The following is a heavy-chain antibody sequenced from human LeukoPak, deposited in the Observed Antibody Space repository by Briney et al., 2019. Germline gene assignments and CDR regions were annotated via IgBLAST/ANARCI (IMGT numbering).Heavy chain of an antibody. D-gene: IGHD6-13*01. Sequence: SETLSLTCTVSGGSISSYYWSWIRQPPGKGLEWIGYIYYSGSTNYNPSLKSRVTISVDTSKNQFFLNLRSVTAADTAVYYCARVPRIEAGATGDWFDPWGQGTVVTVSS. CDR1: GGSISSYY. V-gene: IGHV4-59*01. J-gene: IGHJ5*02. CDR3: ARVPRIEAGATGDWFDP. CDR2: IYYSGST.